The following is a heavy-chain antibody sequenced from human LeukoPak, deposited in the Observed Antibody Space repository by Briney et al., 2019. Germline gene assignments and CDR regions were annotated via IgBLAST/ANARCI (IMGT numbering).Heavy chain of an antibody. D-gene: IGHD7-27*01. J-gene: IGHJ4*02. CDR2: ISSSSSYI. CDR3: ARDSTDNWGYYFDY. Sequence: GGSLRLSCAASGFTFSSYSMNWVRQAPGKGLEWVSSISSSSSYIYYADSVKGRFTISRDNAKNSLYLQMNSLRAEDTAVYYCARDSTDNWGYYFDYWGQGTLVTVSS. V-gene: IGHV3-21*01. CDR1: GFTFSSYS.